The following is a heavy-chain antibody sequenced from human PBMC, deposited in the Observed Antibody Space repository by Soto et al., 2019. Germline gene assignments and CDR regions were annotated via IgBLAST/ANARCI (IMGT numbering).Heavy chain of an antibody. D-gene: IGHD1-1*01. CDR3: ARGRYGDY. CDR1: GYTFTSYG. J-gene: IGHJ4*02. V-gene: IGHV1-18*01. CDR2: ISAHNDNT. Sequence: QVHLVQSGAEVKKPGASVKVSCKCSGYTFTSYGITWVRQAPGQGLEWMGWISAHNDNTDYAQKLQGRVTVTRDTSTSTAYMELRSLRSDDTAVYYCARGRYGDYWGQGAPVTLSS.